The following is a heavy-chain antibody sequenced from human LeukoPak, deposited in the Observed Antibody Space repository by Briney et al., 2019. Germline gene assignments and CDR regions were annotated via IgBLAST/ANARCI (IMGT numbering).Heavy chain of an antibody. Sequence: GGSLRLSCAASGFTVSSNYMSWVRQAPGKGLEWVSVIYSGGSTYYADSVKGRFTISRDNAKNTLYLQMSSLRAEDTAVYYCANGLTGNEDYWGQGTLVTVSS. D-gene: IGHD2-8*01. V-gene: IGHV3-53*01. J-gene: IGHJ4*02. CDR2: IYSGGST. CDR3: ANGLTGNEDY. CDR1: GFTVSSNY.